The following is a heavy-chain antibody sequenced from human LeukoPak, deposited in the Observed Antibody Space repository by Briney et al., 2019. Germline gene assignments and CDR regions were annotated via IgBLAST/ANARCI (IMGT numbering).Heavy chain of an antibody. D-gene: IGHD5-12*01. CDR2: IRNVGSQK. V-gene: IGHV3-30*02. Sequence: GGSLRLSCAASGVIFSDYGMHWVRQAQGKGRGWVAFIRNVGSQKYYANSVKGRFTISRDDSRNTISLQMNSLRVEDTAVYYCAKIGKLEYSGYDRYYFDYWGQGTLVTVSS. CDR1: GVIFSDYG. J-gene: IGHJ4*02. CDR3: AKIGKLEYSGYDRYYFDY.